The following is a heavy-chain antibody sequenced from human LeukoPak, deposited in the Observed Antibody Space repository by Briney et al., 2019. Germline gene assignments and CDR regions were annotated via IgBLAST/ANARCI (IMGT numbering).Heavy chain of an antibody. Sequence: GGSLRLSCAASGFTFSNAWMSWVRQAPGKGLEWVGRIKSKTDGGTTDYAAPVKGRFTISRDDSKNTLYLQMNSLKTEDTAVYYCTAKEGLRYFDWFGDYYYYYGMDVWGQGTTATVSS. V-gene: IGHV3-15*01. CDR3: TAKEGLRYFDWFGDYYYYYGMDV. CDR1: GFTFSNAW. CDR2: IKSKTDGGTT. J-gene: IGHJ6*02. D-gene: IGHD3-9*01.